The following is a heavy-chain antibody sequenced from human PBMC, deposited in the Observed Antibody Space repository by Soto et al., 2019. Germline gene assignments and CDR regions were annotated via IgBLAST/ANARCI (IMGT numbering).Heavy chain of an antibody. CDR1: GVSFSGYY. D-gene: IGHD3-16*01. CDR3: ARGFGITGSNWFDP. V-gene: IGHV4-34*01. CDR2: INHSGST. Sequence: PSETLSLTCAVYGVSFSGYYWSWIRQPPGKGLEWIGEINHSGSTNYNPSLKSRVTISVDTSKNQFSLKLSSVTAADTAVYYCARGFGITGSNWFDPWGQGTLVTVSS. J-gene: IGHJ5*02.